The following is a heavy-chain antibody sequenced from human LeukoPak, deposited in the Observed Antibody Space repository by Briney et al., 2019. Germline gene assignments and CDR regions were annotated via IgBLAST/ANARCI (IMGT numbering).Heavy chain of an antibody. CDR1: GYTFTGYY. D-gene: IGHD1-26*01. J-gene: IGHJ4*02. CDR3: ARDRYSGTYLYDY. CDR2: INPNSGGT. Sequence: ASVKVSCKSSGYTFTGYYMHWVRQAPGQGLEWVGWINPNSGGTNYAQKFQGRVTMTRDTSISTAYMELSRLRSDDTAVDYCARDRYSGTYLYDYWGQGTLVTVSS. V-gene: IGHV1-2*02.